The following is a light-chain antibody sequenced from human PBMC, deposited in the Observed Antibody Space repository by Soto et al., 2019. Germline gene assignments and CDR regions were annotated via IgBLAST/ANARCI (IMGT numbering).Light chain of an antibody. CDR3: QQSYSTPLT. CDR2: AAS. J-gene: IGKJ4*01. V-gene: IGKV1-39*01. CDR1: QSISSY. Sequence: DIHMTQSPSSLSAPLGDRVTITFRASQSISSYLDWYQQKPGKAPKLLIYAASSLQSGVPSRFSGSGSGTDFTLTISSLQPEDFATYYCQQSYSTPLTFGGGTKVDIK.